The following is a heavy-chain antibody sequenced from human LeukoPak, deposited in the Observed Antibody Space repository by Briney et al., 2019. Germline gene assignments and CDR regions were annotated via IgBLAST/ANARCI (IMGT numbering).Heavy chain of an antibody. CDR3: ARGGYDAFDI. V-gene: IGHV3-66*01. CDR2: IYSGGST. D-gene: IGHD5-12*01. Sequence: PGGSLRLSCAVSGFTVSSNYMTWVRQAPGKGLEWVSVIYSGGSTYYADSVKGRFTISRDNSKNSQYLQMNSLRAEDTAVYYCARGGYDAFDIWGQGTMVTVYS. CDR1: GFTVSSNY. J-gene: IGHJ3*02.